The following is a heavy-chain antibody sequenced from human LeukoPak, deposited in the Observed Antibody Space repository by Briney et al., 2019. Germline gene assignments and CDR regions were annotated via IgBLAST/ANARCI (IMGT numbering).Heavy chain of an antibody. J-gene: IGHJ4*02. CDR2: SNIDGRTT. CDR3: ARIEERGAAFDS. CDR1: GFTFSTYW. Sequence: SGGSLRLSCAASGFTFSTYWMHWVRQAPGEGLVWVSRSNIDGRTTSYADSVKGRFTISRDNAKNMLYLQMNSLRAEDTAVYYCARIEERGAAFDSWGQGTLVTVSS. V-gene: IGHV3-74*01. D-gene: IGHD3-22*01.